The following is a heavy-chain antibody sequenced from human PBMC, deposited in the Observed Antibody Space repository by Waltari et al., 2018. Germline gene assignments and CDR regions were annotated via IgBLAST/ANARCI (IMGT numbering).Heavy chain of an antibody. CDR1: GGSFSNYA. Sequence: QVQLVQSGPEVKKPGSSVKVSCKTSGGSFSNYAINWVRQAPGQGLEWMGGVIPIFGTPNYARKVQGRVTITADVSTSTAYMEVSSLRSDDTAVYYCARVGYCSTNGCSTGGLDYWGQGTLVTVSS. CDR3: ARVGYCSTNGCSTGGLDY. CDR2: VIPIFGTP. D-gene: IGHD2-2*01. V-gene: IGHV1-69*01. J-gene: IGHJ4*02.